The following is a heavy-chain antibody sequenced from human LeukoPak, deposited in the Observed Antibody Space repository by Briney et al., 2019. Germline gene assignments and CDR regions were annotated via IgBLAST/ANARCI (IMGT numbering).Heavy chain of an antibody. D-gene: IGHD6-19*01. CDR3: AKDRGSGWYDAIDY. V-gene: IGHV3-33*06. CDR2: IWYDGSNK. J-gene: IGHJ4*02. Sequence: GRSLRLSCAASGFTFSSYGMHWVRQAPGKGLEWAAVIWYDGSNKYYADSVKGRFTISRDNSKNTLYLQMNSLRAEDTAVYYCAKDRGSGWYDAIDYWGQGTLVTVSS. CDR1: GFTFSSYG.